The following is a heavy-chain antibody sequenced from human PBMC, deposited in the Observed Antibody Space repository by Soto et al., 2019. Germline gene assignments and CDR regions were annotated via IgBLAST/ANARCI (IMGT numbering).Heavy chain of an antibody. V-gene: IGHV4-34*01. CDR2: INHSGST. D-gene: IGHD2-2*01. Sequence: QVQLQQWGAGLLKPSETLSLTCAVYGGSFRGYYWSWIRQPPGKGLEWIGEINHSGSTNYNPSLKSRVTISVDTAKKQFSRKLSSVTAADPAVYYCARDLHCSTTPCPSEPWGQGTLVTVSS. J-gene: IGHJ5*02. CDR3: ARDLHCSTTPCPSEP. CDR1: GGSFRGYY.